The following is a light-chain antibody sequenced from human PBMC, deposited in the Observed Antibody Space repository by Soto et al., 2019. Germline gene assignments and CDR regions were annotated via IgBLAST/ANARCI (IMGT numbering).Light chain of an antibody. Sequence: DIQMTQFPSSLSASVGDRVTITCRASQGIRNDLAWYQQKPGKAPKRLIYAASSLQSGVPSRFSGSGSGTEFTLAISSLPPEDFATFYCLPHSTYPLTFGQGTKVEIK. CDR2: AAS. CDR3: LPHSTYPLT. V-gene: IGKV1-17*01. CDR1: QGIRND. J-gene: IGKJ1*01.